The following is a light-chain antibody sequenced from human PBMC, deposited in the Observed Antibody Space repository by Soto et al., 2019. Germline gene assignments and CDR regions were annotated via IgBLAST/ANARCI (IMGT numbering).Light chain of an antibody. V-gene: IGKV3-20*01. CDR1: QSISSSY. J-gene: IGKJ4*01. CDR3: QQFGNSQLT. CDR2: GIS. Sequence: EIVLTQSPGTLSLSPGERATLSCRASQSISSSYIAWYQQKPGQAPRLLIYGISRRATGIPDRFSGSGSGTDFTLTISRLEPEDFAVYYCQQFGNSQLTFGGGTKVEIK.